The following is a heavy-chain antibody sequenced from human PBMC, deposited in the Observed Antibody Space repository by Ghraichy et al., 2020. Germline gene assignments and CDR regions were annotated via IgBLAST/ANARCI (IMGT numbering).Heavy chain of an antibody. V-gene: IGHV3-23*01. CDR3: AKDVNIWSGYPEYFQH. J-gene: IGHJ1*01. D-gene: IGHD3-3*01. CDR1: GFTFSSYA. CDR2: ISGSGGST. Sequence: GGSLRLSCAASGFTFSSYAMSWVRQAPGKGLEWVSAISGSGGSTYYADSVKGRFTISRDNSKNTLYLQMNSLRAEDTAVYYCAKDVNIWSGYPEYFQHWGQGTLVAVSS.